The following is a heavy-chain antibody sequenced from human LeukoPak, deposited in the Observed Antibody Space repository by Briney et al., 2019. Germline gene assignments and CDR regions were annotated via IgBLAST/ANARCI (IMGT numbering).Heavy chain of an antibody. CDR3: ASLAAPPPYYYYYYMDV. Sequence: GASVTVSCKASGYTFTGYYMHWVRQAPGQGLEWMGWINPNSGGTNYAQKFQGRVTMTRDTSISTAYMELSRLRSDDTAVYYCASLAAPPPYYYYYYMDVWGKGTTVTISS. D-gene: IGHD3-16*01. J-gene: IGHJ6*03. V-gene: IGHV1-2*02. CDR1: GYTFTGYY. CDR2: INPNSGGT.